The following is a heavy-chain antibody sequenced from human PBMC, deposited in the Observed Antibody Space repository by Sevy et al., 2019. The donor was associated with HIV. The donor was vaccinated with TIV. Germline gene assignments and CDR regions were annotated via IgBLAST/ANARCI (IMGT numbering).Heavy chain of an antibody. CDR3: ARVLYLDSIGYHSAYAFDI. CDR2: INPKSDSP. Sequence: ASVKVSCKASGYTFTDYYIHWMRQAPGQGLEWMGWINPKSDSPLYAQKFQGRITMTTDTSTSTAYMELSRLRSDETAMYFCARVLYLDSIGYHSAYAFDIWAQGTMVTVSS. D-gene: IGHD3-22*01. J-gene: IGHJ3*02. V-gene: IGHV1-2*02. CDR1: GYTFTDYY.